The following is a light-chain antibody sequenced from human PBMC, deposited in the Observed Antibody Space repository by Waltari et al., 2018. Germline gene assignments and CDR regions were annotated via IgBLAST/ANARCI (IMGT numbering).Light chain of an antibody. V-gene: IGKV1-12*01. Sequence: DIQMTQSPSSLSASVGDTVSITCRASQRISTWLDWYQQKPGKAPKLLIYKASTLQSGVPSRFSGSASGTDFTLTINSLQPEDFATYYCVQSNSGPYSFGQGTKVEF. J-gene: IGKJ2*03. CDR1: QRISTW. CDR2: KAS. CDR3: VQSNSGPYS.